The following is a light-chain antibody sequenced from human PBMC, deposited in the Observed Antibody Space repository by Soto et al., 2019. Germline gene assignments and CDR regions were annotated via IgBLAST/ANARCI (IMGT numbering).Light chain of an antibody. V-gene: IGLV1-40*01. Sequence: QSVLTQPPSVSGAPGQRVTISCTGSSSNIGAGYDVHWYQQLPGTAPKLLIHGNSNRPSGVPDRISGSKSGTSASLAITGLQAEDEADYSCQSYDSSLSGSVFGGGTKLTVL. J-gene: IGLJ2*01. CDR2: GNS. CDR1: SSNIGAGYD. CDR3: QSYDSSLSGSV.